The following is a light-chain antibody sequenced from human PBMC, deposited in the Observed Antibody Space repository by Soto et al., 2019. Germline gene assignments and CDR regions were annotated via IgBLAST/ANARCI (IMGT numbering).Light chain of an antibody. CDR3: QSYDSSLSAL. J-gene: IGLJ3*02. Sequence: QPVLTQPPSVSGAPGLRVTISCTGSSSNIGAGYDVHWYQQLPGTAPKLLIYGNSNRPSGVPDRFSGSKSGTSASLAITGLQAEDEADYYCQSYDSSLSALFGGGTKVTVL. CDR2: GNS. CDR1: SSNIGAGYD. V-gene: IGLV1-40*01.